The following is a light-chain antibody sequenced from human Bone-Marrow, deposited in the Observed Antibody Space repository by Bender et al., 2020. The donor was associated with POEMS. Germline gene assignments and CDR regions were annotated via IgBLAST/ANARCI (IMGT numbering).Light chain of an antibody. CDR3: QVWDSATYQV. CDR2: YDS. V-gene: IGLV3-21*04. Sequence: SYVLTQPPSVSVAPGQTARVTCGGTNIGVKTVHWYQQKPGQAHLLLIYYDSNRPSGIPERFSASNSGNTATLTISRVGAGDEAASCCQVWDSATYQVFGGGTKLTVL. CDR1: NIGVKT. J-gene: IGLJ2*01.